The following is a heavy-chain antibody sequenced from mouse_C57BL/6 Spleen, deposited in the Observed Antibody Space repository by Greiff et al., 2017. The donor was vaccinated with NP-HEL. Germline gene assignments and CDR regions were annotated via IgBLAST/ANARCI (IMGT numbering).Heavy chain of an antibody. J-gene: IGHJ2*01. D-gene: IGHD1-1*01. V-gene: IGHV1-15*01. CDR1: GYTFTDYE. Sequence: VQLQQSGAELVRPGASVTLSCKASGYTFTDYEMHWVKQTPVHGLEWIGAIDPETGGTAYNQKFKGKAILTADKSSSTAYMELRSLTSEDSAVYYCTRPHITTVVATGNFDYWGQGTTRTVSS. CDR3: TRPHITTVVATGNFDY. CDR2: IDPETGGT.